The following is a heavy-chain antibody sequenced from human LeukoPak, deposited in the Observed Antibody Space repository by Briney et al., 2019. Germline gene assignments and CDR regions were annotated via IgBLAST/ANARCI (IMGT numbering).Heavy chain of an antibody. V-gene: IGHV4-39*07. CDR1: GGSISSSSYY. CDR3: ASGERGPYY. Sequence: PSETLSLTCTVSGGSISSSSYYWGWIRQPPGKGLEWIGSIYYSGSTYYNPSLKSRVTISVDTSKNQFSLKLSSVTAADTAVYYCASGERGPYYWGQGTLVTVSS. CDR2: IYYSGST. J-gene: IGHJ4*02.